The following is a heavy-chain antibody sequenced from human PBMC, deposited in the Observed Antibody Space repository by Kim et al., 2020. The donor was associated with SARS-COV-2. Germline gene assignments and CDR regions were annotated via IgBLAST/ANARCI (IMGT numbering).Heavy chain of an antibody. D-gene: IGHD6-13*01. Sequence: SETLSLTCTVSGGSISSYYWSWIRQPPGKGLEWIGYIYYSGSTNYNPSLKSRVTISVDTSKNQFSLKLSSVTAADTAVYYCARDIIAAAATNYYYYYGM. J-gene: IGHJ6*01. V-gene: IGHV4-59*01. CDR2: IYYSGST. CDR3: ARDIIAAAATNYYYYYGM. CDR1: GGSISSYY.